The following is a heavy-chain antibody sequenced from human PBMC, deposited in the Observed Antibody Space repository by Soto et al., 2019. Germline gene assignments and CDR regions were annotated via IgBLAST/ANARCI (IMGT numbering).Heavy chain of an antibody. CDR3: VMVDNYVTPTPQDV. CDR2: ISPYTGNT. Sequence: QVQLVQSGDEVKKPGASVTVSCKASGYIFVNYGIAWVRQAPGLGLEWMGWISPYTGNTHSASKVQGRLTLTTDTSTSTAYMDRGSLTSDDTAVYYCVMVDNYVTPTPQDVWGQGTTVTVSS. D-gene: IGHD3-16*01. V-gene: IGHV1-18*01. J-gene: IGHJ6*02. CDR1: GYIFVNYG.